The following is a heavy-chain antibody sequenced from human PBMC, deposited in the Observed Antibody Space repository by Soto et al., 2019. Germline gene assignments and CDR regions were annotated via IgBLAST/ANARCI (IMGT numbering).Heavy chain of an antibody. CDR3: ARGGTYYDSSGYPKNNWCDT. Sequence: QVQLVQSGAEVKKPGSSVKVSCKASGGTFSSYAITWVRQAPGQGLEWLGGIIPIFGTANYAQKFQGRVTITADESTSKAYMELSSLKSEDTAVYYCARGGTYYDSSGYPKNNWCDTWGQGTLVTVSS. CDR2: IIPIFGTA. CDR1: GGTFSSYA. V-gene: IGHV1-69*12. J-gene: IGHJ5*02. D-gene: IGHD3-22*01.